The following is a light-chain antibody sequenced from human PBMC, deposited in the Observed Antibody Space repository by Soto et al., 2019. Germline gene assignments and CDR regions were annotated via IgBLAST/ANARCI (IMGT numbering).Light chain of an antibody. CDR3: QQLNTYPRT. CDR1: QDISKY. Sequence: DIQMTQSPSSLSSSVGDRITITCQASQDISKYLNWYQHKPGKAPKLLIYAASTLQSGVPSRFSGSGSGTDFTLTISSLQPEDFATYYCQQLNTYPRTFGQGTKVDIK. J-gene: IGKJ1*01. V-gene: IGKV1-9*01. CDR2: AAS.